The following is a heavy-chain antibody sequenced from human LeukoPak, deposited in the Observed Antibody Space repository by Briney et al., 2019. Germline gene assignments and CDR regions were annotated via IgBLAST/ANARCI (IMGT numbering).Heavy chain of an antibody. CDR2: IIPIFGTA. D-gene: IGHD3-22*01. CDR3: ARGDSSGYYAYFDY. CDR1: GGTFSSYA. V-gene: IGHV1-69*05. Sequence: SVKVSCKASGGTFSSYAISWLRQAPGQGLEWRGGIIPIFGTANYAQKFQGRVTITTDESTSTAYMELSSLRSEDTAVYYCARGDSSGYYAYFDYWGQGTLVTVSS. J-gene: IGHJ4*02.